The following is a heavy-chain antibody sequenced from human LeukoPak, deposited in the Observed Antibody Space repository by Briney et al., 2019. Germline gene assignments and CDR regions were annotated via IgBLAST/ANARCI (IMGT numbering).Heavy chain of an antibody. CDR3: ARGPGRHFDY. CDR1: GFTFSSYS. CDR2: ISSSSSTI. J-gene: IGHJ4*02. V-gene: IGHV3-48*04. D-gene: IGHD1-26*01. Sequence: PGGSLRLSCAASGFTFSSYSMNWVRQAPGKGLEWVSYISSSSSTIYYADSVKGRFTISRGNAKNSLYLQMNSLRAEDTAVYYCARGPGRHFDYWGQGTLVTVSS.